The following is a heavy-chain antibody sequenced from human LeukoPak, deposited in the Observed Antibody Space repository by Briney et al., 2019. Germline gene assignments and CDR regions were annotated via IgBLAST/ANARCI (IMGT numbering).Heavy chain of an antibody. CDR1: GGSFSGYY. D-gene: IGHD2-2*01. J-gene: IGHJ4*02. V-gene: IGHV4-34*01. CDR2: INHSGST. Sequence: SETLSLTCAVYGGSFSGYYWSWIRQPPGKGLEWIGEINHSGSTNYNPSLKSRVTISVDTSKNQFSLKLSSVTAADTAVYYCARWGYCSSTSCRHPFDYWGQGTLVTVSS. CDR3: ARWGYCSSTSCRHPFDY.